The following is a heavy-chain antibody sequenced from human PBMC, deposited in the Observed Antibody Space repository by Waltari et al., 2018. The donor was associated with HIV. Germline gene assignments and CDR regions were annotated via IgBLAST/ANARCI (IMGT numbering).Heavy chain of an antibody. D-gene: IGHD3-16*01. CDR1: GYNFNTFW. CDR2: IDPAYAYT. J-gene: IGHJ4*01. Sequence: EVQLVQSGAEVKKPGESLKISCSASGYNFNTFWIAWVRQMPGKGLEYVGMIDPAYAYTRYTHAFQGQVTRSVEKSSSTAYLQWSSLEASDAAIYFGARYHVSPDDDGGNPRIYDYLDFWGQGTQVTVSS. V-gene: IGHV5-51*03. CDR3: ARYHVSPDDDGGNPRIYDYLDF.